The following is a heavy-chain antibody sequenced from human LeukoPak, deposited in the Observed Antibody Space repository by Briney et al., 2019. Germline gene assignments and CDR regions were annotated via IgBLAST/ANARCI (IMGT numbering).Heavy chain of an antibody. J-gene: IGHJ4*02. CDR3: ARAFSSSSFYFNY. D-gene: IGHD6-6*01. V-gene: IGHV4-59*01. Sequence: SETLSLTCTVSGDSISTYYWNWIRQPPGKGLEWIGYIYHSGSTNYNPSLKSRVTISVDTSKNQFSLKLSSVTAADTAVYYCARAFSSSSFYFNYWGQGTLVTVSS. CDR2: IYHSGST. CDR1: GDSISTYY.